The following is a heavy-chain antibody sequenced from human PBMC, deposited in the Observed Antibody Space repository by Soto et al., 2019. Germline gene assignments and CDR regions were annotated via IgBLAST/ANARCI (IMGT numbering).Heavy chain of an antibody. CDR3: ARSGYSYGLGN. D-gene: IGHD5-18*01. CDR2: IYHSGST. CDR1: GGSISSGGYS. Sequence: SETLSLTCAVSGGSISSGGYSWSWIRQPPGKGLEWIGYIYHSGSTYYNPSLKSRVTISVDRSKNQFSLKLSSVTAADMAVYYCARSGYSYGLGNWGQGNLVTVSS. V-gene: IGHV4-30-2*01. J-gene: IGHJ4*02.